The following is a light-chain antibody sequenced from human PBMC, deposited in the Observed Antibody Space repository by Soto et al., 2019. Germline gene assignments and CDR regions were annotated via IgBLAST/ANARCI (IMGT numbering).Light chain of an antibody. CDR3: AVWDDSLDGAV. V-gene: IGLV1-44*01. Sequence: QAVVTQPPSASGTPGQRITISCSGSSSNIGSNPVNWYQQFPGMAPKLVIYGSNQRPSGVPDRFSGSKSGTSASLAIIGLQSEDEADYFCAVWDDSLDGAVFGGGTQLTVL. J-gene: IGLJ7*01. CDR1: SSNIGSNP. CDR2: GSN.